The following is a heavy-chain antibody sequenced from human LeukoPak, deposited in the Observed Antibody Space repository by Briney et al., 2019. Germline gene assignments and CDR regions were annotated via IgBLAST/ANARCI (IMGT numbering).Heavy chain of an antibody. CDR2: IKGDGSET. D-gene: IGHD5-18*01. CDR1: GFIFSNNW. CDR3: ARGGGYSYGRALDY. Sequence: GGSLRLSCAASGFIFSNNWMSWVRQAPGKGLEWVANIKGDGSETYYVDSVKGRFTISRDNTRNSLYLQMNSLRDEDTAVYYCARGGGYSYGRALDYWGQGTRVTVSS. V-gene: IGHV3-7*01. J-gene: IGHJ4*02.